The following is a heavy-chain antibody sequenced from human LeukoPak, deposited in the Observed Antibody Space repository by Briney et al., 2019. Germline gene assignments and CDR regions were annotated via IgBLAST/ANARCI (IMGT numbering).Heavy chain of an antibody. CDR3: ARGEEQQLDYYYYYGMDV. J-gene: IGHJ6*02. V-gene: IGHV1-69*13. CDR2: IIPIFGTA. Sequence: SVKVSCKASGYTFPSYFMHWVRQAPGQGLEWMGGIIPIFGTASYAQKFQGRVTITADESTSTAYMELSSLRSEDTAVYYCARGEEQQLDYYYYYGMDVWGQGTTVTVSS. D-gene: IGHD6-13*01. CDR1: GYTFPSYF.